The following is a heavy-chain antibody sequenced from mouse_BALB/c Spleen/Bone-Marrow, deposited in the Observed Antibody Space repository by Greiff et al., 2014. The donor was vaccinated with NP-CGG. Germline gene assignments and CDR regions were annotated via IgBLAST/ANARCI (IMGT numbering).Heavy chain of an antibody. CDR1: GFNIKDTY. D-gene: IGHD1-1*01. CDR2: IDPANGNT. CDR3: AIYYYGSSGFAY. J-gene: IGHJ3*01. V-gene: IGHV14-3*02. Sequence: VQLQQPGAELVKPGASVKLSCTASGFNIKDTYMHWVKQRPEQGLEWIGRIDPANGNTKYDPKFQGKATITADTSSNTAYLQLSSLTSEDTAVYYCAIYYYGSSGFAYWGQGTLVTVSA.